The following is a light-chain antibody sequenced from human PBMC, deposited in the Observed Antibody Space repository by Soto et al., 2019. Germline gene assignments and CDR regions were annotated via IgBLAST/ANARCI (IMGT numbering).Light chain of an antibody. V-gene: IGLV2-14*03. CDR3: SSYTTSNTRQIV. CDR2: DVT. J-gene: IGLJ1*01. Sequence: QSALNQPASVSGAPGRSITISCTGTSSDVGGYNYVSWYQHHPGKAPKLIIYDVTNRPSGVSNPFSGSKSGNTASLTISGLQPEDEADYYCSSYTTSNTRQIVFGTGTKVTVL. CDR1: SSDVGGYNY.